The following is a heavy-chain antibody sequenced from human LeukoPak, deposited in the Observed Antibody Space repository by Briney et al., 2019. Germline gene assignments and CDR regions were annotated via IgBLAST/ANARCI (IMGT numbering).Heavy chain of an antibody. D-gene: IGHD2-21*01. V-gene: IGHV3-48*03. CDR2: ISSSGSTI. CDR1: GFTFSSYE. J-gene: IGHJ4*02. Sequence: GGSLRLSCAASGFTFSSYEMNWVRQAPGKGLEWVSYISSSGSTIYYADSVRGRFTISRDNSKNTLYLQMNSLRAEDAAVYFCAKAPVTSCRGAYCYPFDSWGQGTLVTVSS. CDR3: AKAPVTSCRGAYCYPFDS.